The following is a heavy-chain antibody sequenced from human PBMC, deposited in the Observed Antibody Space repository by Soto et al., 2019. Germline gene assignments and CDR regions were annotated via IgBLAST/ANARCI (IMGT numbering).Heavy chain of an antibody. Sequence: GGSLRLSCAASGFTFSSYAMHWVRQAPGKGLEWVAVISYDGSNKYYADSVKGRFTISRDNSKNTLYLQMNSLRAEDTAVYYCARDFYGARSSGLNWFDPWGQGTLVTVSS. D-gene: IGHD3-22*01. CDR3: ARDFYGARSSGLNWFDP. J-gene: IGHJ5*02. CDR2: ISYDGSNK. CDR1: GFTFSSYA. V-gene: IGHV3-30-3*01.